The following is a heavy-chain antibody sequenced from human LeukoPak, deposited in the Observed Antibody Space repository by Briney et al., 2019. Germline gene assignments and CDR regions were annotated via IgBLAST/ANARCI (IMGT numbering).Heavy chain of an antibody. CDR3: ATLVAHSDY. Sequence: ASVNVSFKAVGYTFTYYHIIWVRQAPGQGLEWMGWINPNSGDTNYAQKFQARVTMTRDTTISTAYMELSRLRSDDTAVFYCATLVAHSDYWGQGTLVTVSS. V-gene: IGHV1-2*02. CDR2: INPNSGDT. D-gene: IGHD5-12*01. J-gene: IGHJ4*02. CDR1: GYTFTYYH.